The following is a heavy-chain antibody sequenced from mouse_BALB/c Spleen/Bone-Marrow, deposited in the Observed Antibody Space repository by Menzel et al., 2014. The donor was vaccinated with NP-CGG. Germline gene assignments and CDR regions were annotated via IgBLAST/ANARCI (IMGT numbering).Heavy chain of an antibody. CDR1: GFTFSDYY. V-gene: IGHV5-4*02. J-gene: IGHJ3*01. D-gene: IGHD1-1*01. CDR2: ISDGGSYT. Sequence: DVKLVESGGGLVKPGGSLKLSCAASGFTFSDYYMYWVRQTPEKRLEWVATISDGGSYTYYPDSVKVRFTISRDNAKNNPYLQMSSLKSEDTAMYYCVLRWFAYWGQGTLVTVSA. CDR3: VLRWFAY.